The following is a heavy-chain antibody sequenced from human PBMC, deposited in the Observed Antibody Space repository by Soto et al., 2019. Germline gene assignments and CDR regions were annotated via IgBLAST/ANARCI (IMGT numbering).Heavy chain of an antibody. CDR3: ARQLNSDYYYYYGMDV. Sequence: SETLSLTCTVSGGAISSISYYWGWIRQPPGKGLEWIGSIYYSGSTYYNPSLKSRVTISVDTSKNQFSLKLSSVTAADTAVYYCARQLNSDYYYYYGMDVWGQGTTVTVSS. D-gene: IGHD2-21*02. V-gene: IGHV4-39*01. CDR2: IYYSGST. CDR1: GGAISSISYY. J-gene: IGHJ6*02.